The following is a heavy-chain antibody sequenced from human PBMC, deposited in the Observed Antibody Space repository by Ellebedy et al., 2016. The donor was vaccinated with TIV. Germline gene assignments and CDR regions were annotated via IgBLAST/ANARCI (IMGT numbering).Heavy chain of an antibody. J-gene: IGHJ4*02. D-gene: IGHD3-9*01. V-gene: IGHV3-7*01. Sequence: GESLKISCAASGFTFSHYWMSWVRQAPAKGPERVANIHQHGSEKYYVDSVKGRFTVARDNAKNSLYLQMNSLRAEDTAVYYCARDAPVLRYFDWQIKDDYWGQGTLVTVSS. CDR1: GFTFSHYW. CDR3: ARDAPVLRYFDWQIKDDY. CDR2: IHQHGSEK.